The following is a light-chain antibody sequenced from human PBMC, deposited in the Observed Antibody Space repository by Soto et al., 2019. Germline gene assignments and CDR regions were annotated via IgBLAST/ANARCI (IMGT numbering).Light chain of an antibody. J-gene: IGKJ2*01. Sequence: DIQMTQSPSTLSASVGDRVTITCRASQSISSWLAWYQQKPGKAPKLLIYDASTLDSGVPSTFSGNGSGTEFTLTISSLQPDDFATYYCQQYNSYSYTFGQGTKLDIK. CDR3: QQYNSYSYT. V-gene: IGKV1-5*01. CDR2: DAS. CDR1: QSISSW.